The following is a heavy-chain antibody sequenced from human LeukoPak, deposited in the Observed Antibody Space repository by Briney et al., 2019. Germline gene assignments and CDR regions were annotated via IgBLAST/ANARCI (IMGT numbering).Heavy chain of an antibody. CDR2: ICSSGGA. J-gene: IGHJ4*02. CDR3: ARGYYYRT. CDR1: SGSYY. Sequence: SETLSLTCTVSSGSYYWAWIRQPAGTGLEWIGQICSSGGATYNPSLKSRVTISLDTSENHFSLKLKSVTAADTAVYYCARGYYYRTWGQGILVTVSS. D-gene: IGHD3-10*01. V-gene: IGHV4-4*07.